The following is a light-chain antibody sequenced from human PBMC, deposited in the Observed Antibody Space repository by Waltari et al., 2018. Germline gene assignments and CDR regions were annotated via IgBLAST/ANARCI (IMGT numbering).Light chain of an antibody. J-gene: IGLJ2*01. CDR2: DVS. CDR3: SSQSSDNVVL. Sequence: QSALTQPASVSGSPGQSIPISCTGTSSYVGGYNSVSWYQDHPGQAPKVIIYDVSDRPSGISERFSGSKSGNTASLTISGLQAEDEADYYCSSQSSDNVVLFGGGTKLTVL. V-gene: IGLV2-14*03. CDR1: SSYVGGYNS.